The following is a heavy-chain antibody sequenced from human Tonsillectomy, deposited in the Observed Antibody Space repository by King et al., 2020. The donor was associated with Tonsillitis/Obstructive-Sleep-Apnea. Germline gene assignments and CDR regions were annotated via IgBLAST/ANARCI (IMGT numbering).Heavy chain of an antibody. Sequence: QLVQSGAEVKKPGESLKISCKGSGYSFTSYWIGWVRHMPGKGLEWMGIIYPGDSDTRYSPSFQGQVTISADKSISTAYRQWSSLKASGTAMYYCARRRTKSVVVVAATPMGFDPWGQGTLVTVSS. D-gene: IGHD2-15*01. J-gene: IGHJ5*02. CDR3: ARRRTKSVVVVAATPMGFDP. CDR2: IYPGDSDT. V-gene: IGHV5-51*01. CDR1: GYSFTSYW.